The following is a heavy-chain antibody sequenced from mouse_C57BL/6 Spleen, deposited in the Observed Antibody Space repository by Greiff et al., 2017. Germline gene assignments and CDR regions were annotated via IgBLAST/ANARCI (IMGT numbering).Heavy chain of an antibody. D-gene: IGHD3-3*01. J-gene: IGHJ3*01. Sequence: VKLMESGAELVKPGASVKISCKASGYAFSSYWMNWVKQRPGKGLEWIGQIYPGDGDTNYNGKFKGNATLTADKSSSTAYMQLSSLSSEDSAVYFCAREAGRVFAYWGQGTLVTVAA. CDR1: GYAFSSYW. CDR3: AREAGRVFAY. CDR2: IYPGDGDT. V-gene: IGHV1-80*01.